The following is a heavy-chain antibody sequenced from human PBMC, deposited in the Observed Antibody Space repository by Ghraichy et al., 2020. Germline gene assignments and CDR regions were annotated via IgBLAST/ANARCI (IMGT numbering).Heavy chain of an antibody. CDR1: GGSISSYY. CDR2: IYYSGST. J-gene: IGHJ4*02. D-gene: IGHD3-22*01. V-gene: IGHV4-59*01. CDR3: ASTPEYSYDSSGYYVGY. Sequence: ETLSLTCTVSGGSISSYYWSWIRQPPGKGLEWIGYIYYSGSTNYNPSLKSRVTISVDTSKNQFSLKLSSVTAADTAVYYCASTPEYSYDSSGYYVGYWGQGTLVTVSS.